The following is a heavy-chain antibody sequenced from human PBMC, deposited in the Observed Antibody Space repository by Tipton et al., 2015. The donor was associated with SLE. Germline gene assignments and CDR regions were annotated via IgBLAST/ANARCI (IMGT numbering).Heavy chain of an antibody. V-gene: IGHV4-39*01. Sequence: TLSLTCTVSGGSVSSSSNYWAWIRQPPGKGLEWIGSVYYSGSTYNNPSLKSRVTISVDTSKNQLSLILSSVTAADTAMYFCARHWSSIAARRRWLDPWGQGTLVTVSS. CDR1: GGSVSSSSNY. D-gene: IGHD6-6*01. CDR3: ARHWSSIAARRRWLDP. J-gene: IGHJ5*02. CDR2: VYYSGST.